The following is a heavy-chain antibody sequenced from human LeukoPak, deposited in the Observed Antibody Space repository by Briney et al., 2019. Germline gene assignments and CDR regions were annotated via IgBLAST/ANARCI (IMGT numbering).Heavy chain of an antibody. V-gene: IGHV1-24*01. Sequence: ASVTVSCKVSGYTLTELSMHWVRQAPGKGLEWMGGFDPEDGETIYAQKFQGRVTMTEDTSTDTAYMELSSLRSEDTAVYSCATTVPVAGTFYYYYGMDVWGQGTTVTVSS. CDR2: FDPEDGET. J-gene: IGHJ6*02. CDR1: GYTLTELS. D-gene: IGHD6-19*01. CDR3: ATTVPVAGTFYYYYGMDV.